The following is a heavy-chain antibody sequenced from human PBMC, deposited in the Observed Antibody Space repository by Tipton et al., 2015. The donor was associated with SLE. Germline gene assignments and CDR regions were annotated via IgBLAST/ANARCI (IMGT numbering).Heavy chain of an antibody. D-gene: IGHD1-26*01. CDR3: AREPDY. Sequence: TLSLTCAVYGGPFSGYYCSWIRQPPGKGLEWIGDVYQSGTTNSNPSLKSRLIMTVDTSKNQFSLKLTSVTAADTAVYYCAREPDYWGQGILVAVSS. J-gene: IGHJ4*02. CDR2: VYQSGTT. CDR1: GGPFSGYY. V-gene: IGHV4-34*01.